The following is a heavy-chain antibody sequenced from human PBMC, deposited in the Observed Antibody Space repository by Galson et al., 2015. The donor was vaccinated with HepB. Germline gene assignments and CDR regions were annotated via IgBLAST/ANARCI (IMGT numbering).Heavy chain of an antibody. V-gene: IGHV1-69*13. CDR3: ARPEDPGRFPNSYFHY. CDR2: IIPIFGTA. J-gene: IGHJ4*02. Sequence: SVKVSCKASGGTFSSYTISWVRQAPGQGLEWMGGIIPIFGTANYAQEFQGRVTITADESTSTAYMELNSLRSDDTAVYYCARPEDPGRFPNSYFHYWGQGTLVTVSS. CDR1: GGTFSSYT. D-gene: IGHD1-26*01.